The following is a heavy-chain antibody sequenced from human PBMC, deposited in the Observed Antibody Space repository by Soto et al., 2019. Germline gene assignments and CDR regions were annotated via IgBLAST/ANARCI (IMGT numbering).Heavy chain of an antibody. CDR1: GGSFSGYY. V-gene: IGHV4-34*01. D-gene: IGHD1-1*01. Sequence: PSETLSLTCAVYGGSFSGYYWSWIRQPPGKGLEWIGEINHSGSTNYNPSLKSRVTISVDTSKNQFSLKLSSVTAADTAVYYCARVGRTGTTYGFVGFDYWGQGTLVTVSS. CDR2: INHSGST. CDR3: ARVGRTGTTYGFVGFDY. J-gene: IGHJ4*02.